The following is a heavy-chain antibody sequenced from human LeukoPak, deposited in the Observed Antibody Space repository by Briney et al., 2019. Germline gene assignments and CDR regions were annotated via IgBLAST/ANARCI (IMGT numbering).Heavy chain of an antibody. D-gene: IGHD5-12*01. CDR1: RFSFTTTW. CDR3: VGDGYSGNDFAFDI. CDR2: INKDGGVK. V-gene: IGHV3-7*01. J-gene: IGHJ3*02. Sequence: GGSLRLSCAASRFSFTTTWMSWVRQAPGKGLEWVANINKDGGVKYYVDSVKGRFIISRDNAKNSLYLQMNSLRAEDTAVYFCVGDGYSGNDFAFDIWGQGTMVAVSS.